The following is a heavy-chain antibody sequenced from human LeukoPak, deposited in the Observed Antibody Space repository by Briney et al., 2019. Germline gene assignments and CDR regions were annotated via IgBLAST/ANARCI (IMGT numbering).Heavy chain of an antibody. V-gene: IGHV1-2*02. CDR3: AREYYDSSGSGPFDY. D-gene: IGHD3-22*01. CDR2: ISPNSGDT. Sequence: ASVKVSCKASGYTFTGYYMHWVRQAPGQGLEWMGWISPNSGDTDIAQKFQGRVTMTRDTSTSTVYMELSSLRSEDTAVYYCAREYYDSSGSGPFDYWGQGTLVTVSS. CDR1: GYTFTGYY. J-gene: IGHJ4*02.